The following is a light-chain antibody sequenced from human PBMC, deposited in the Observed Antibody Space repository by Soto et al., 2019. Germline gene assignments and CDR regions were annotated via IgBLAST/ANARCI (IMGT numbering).Light chain of an antibody. CDR3: QQSYLTWT. J-gene: IGKJ1*01. V-gene: IGKV1-39*01. Sequence: DIQVTQSPSSLSASVGDSVTITCRTSQTIGTFLNWYQQKPGKVPKLLISSASSLHTGVPSRFSASGSGTDFTLTFSSLQPEDFATYYCQQSYLTWTFGQGTKVDIK. CDR2: SAS. CDR1: QTIGTF.